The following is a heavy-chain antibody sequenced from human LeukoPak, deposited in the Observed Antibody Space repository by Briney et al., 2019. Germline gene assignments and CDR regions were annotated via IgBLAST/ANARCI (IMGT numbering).Heavy chain of an antibody. V-gene: IGHV3-21*04. Sequence: GGSLRLSCAASGFTFSSYSMNWVRQAPGKGLEWVSSISSSSSYIYYADSVKGRFTISRDNAKNSLYLQMNSLRAEDTAVYYCAKGHPIAARPNFDYWGQGTLVTVSS. CDR1: GFTFSSYS. CDR2: ISSSSSYI. CDR3: AKGHPIAARPNFDY. D-gene: IGHD6-6*01. J-gene: IGHJ4*02.